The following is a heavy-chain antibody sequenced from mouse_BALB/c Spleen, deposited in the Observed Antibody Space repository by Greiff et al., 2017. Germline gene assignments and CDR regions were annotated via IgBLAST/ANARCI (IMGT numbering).Heavy chain of an antibody. J-gene: IGHJ2*01. CDR2: ISDGGSYT. Sequence: EVQRVESGGGLVKPGGSLKLSCEASGFTFSDYYMYWVRQTPEKRLEWVATISDGGSYTYYPDSVKGRFTISRDNAKNNLYLQMSSLKSEDTAMYYCARDRTGYCDYWGQGTTLTVSS. CDR1: GFTFSDYY. CDR3: ARDRTGYCDY. V-gene: IGHV5-4*02.